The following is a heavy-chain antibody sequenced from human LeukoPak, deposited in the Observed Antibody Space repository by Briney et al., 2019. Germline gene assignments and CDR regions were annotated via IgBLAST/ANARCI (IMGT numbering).Heavy chain of an antibody. Sequence: GGSLRLSCAASGFTFSSYGMSWVRQAPGKGLEWVSAISGSGGSTYYADSVKGRFTISRDNAKNSLYLQMNSLRAEDTAVYYCARDSVAAAVPTMDVWGKGTTVTVSS. J-gene: IGHJ6*03. CDR1: GFTFSSYG. V-gene: IGHV3-23*01. D-gene: IGHD6-13*01. CDR2: ISGSGGST. CDR3: ARDSVAAAVPTMDV.